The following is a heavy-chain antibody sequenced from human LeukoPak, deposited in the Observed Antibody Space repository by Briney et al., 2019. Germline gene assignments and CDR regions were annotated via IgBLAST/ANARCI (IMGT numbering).Heavy chain of an antibody. CDR2: INPNSGGT. J-gene: IGHJ4*02. Sequence: ASVKVSCKASGYTFTGYYMHWVRQAPGQGLEWMGWINPNSGGTNYAQKFQGRVTMTRATSISTAYMELSRLRSDDTAVYYCARDCSSTSCYSYWGQGTLVTVSS. CDR3: ARDCSSTSCYSY. D-gene: IGHD2-2*02. CDR1: GYTFTGYY. V-gene: IGHV1-2*02.